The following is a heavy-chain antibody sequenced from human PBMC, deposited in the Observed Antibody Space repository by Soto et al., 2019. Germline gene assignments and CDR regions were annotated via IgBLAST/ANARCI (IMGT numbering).Heavy chain of an antibody. V-gene: IGHV3-23*01. CDR2: ISGSGGST. CDR1: GFTFSSYA. J-gene: IGHJ4*02. D-gene: IGHD5-18*01. CDR3: ATLHKIQLWFNDY. Sequence: GGSLRLSCAASGFTFSSYAMSWVRQAPGKGLEWVSAISGSGGSTYYAHSVKGRFTISRDNSKNTLYLQMNSLRAEDTAVYYCATLHKIQLWFNDYWGQGTLVTVSS.